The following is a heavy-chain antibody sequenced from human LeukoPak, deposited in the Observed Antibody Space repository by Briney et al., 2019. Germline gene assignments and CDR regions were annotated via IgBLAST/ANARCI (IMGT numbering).Heavy chain of an antibody. D-gene: IGHD2-15*01. CDR1: GFTFRNYG. J-gene: IGHJ4*02. V-gene: IGHV3-30*02. CDR2: IRYDRSDK. CDR3: ARALGHPDISLDY. Sequence: GGSLRLSCAVSGFTFRNYGMHWVRQTPGKGLEWVAFIRYDRSDKYYADSVKGRFTISRDNSKNTLYLQMNSLRAEDTAVYYCARALGHPDISLDYWGQGTLVTVSS.